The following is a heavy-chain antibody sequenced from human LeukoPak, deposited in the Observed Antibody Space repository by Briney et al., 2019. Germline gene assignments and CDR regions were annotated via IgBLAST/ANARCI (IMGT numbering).Heavy chain of an antibody. CDR2: IKEDGSVM. D-gene: IGHD2-2*01. CDR3: ARDVWGPYATGSYLDY. J-gene: IGHJ4*02. CDR1: GFPFSNYW. V-gene: IGHV3-7*01. Sequence: PGGSLRLSCAASGFPFSNYWMSWVRQAPGKGLEWVANIKEDGSVMYYGDSLKGRFTISRDSAQNSLYLQMNSLRAEDTAVYFCARDVWGPYATGSYLDYWGQGAPVTVSS.